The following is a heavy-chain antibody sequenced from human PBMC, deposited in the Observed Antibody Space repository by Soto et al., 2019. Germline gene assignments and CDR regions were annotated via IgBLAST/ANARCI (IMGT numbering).Heavy chain of an antibody. D-gene: IGHD3-9*01. CDR1: GDSSNSDNYY. CDR2: IYYRGNT. CDR3: ARLEGLATISYYFDY. V-gene: IGHV4-39*01. Sequence: QLQLQESGPGLVKPSETLSLTCSVSGDSSNSDNYYWGWIRQPPGKGLEWIGSIYYRGNTYYNPSLKTRVNISLDKSKSQFSLKLNSVTAADSAVYFCARLEGLATISYYFDYWGQGTLVTVSS. J-gene: IGHJ4*02.